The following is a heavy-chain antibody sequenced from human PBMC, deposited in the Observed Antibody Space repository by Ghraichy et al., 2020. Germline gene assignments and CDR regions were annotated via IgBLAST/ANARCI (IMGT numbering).Heavy chain of an antibody. D-gene: IGHD2-2*01. Sequence: GGSLRLSCAASGFTFSSYAMSWVRQAPGKGLEWVSAISGSGGSTYYADSVKGRFTISRDNSKNTLYLQMNSLRAEDTAVYYCAKDGSRGLGYCSSTSCPDRRWFDPWGQGTLVTVSS. J-gene: IGHJ5*02. CDR1: GFTFSSYA. V-gene: IGHV3-23*01. CDR3: AKDGSRGLGYCSSTSCPDRRWFDP. CDR2: ISGSGGST.